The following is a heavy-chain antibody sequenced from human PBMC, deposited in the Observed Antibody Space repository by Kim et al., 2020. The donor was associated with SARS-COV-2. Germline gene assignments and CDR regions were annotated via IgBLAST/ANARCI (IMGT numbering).Heavy chain of an antibody. V-gene: IGHV3-30*01. J-gene: IGHJ4*02. CDR3: ARVVVILYYFDY. D-gene: IGHD3-22*01. CDR2: K. Sequence: KYYADSVKGRFTISRDNSKNTLYLQMNSLRAEDTAVYYCARVVVILYYFDYWGQGTLVTVSS.